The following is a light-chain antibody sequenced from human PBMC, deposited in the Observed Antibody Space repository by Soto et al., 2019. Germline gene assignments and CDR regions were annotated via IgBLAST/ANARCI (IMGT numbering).Light chain of an antibody. CDR1: QDIGNF. J-gene: IGKJ1*01. Sequence: DIQITQSQSSLSAFVGDRVTITCRASQDIGNFLAWYQQKPGKAPKLLIYTASSLQSGVPSRFSGSGSGTDFTLTISSLQAEDVAVYYCQQYISIAKTFGQGTKVDIK. CDR3: QQYISIAKT. V-gene: IGKV1-16*01. CDR2: TAS.